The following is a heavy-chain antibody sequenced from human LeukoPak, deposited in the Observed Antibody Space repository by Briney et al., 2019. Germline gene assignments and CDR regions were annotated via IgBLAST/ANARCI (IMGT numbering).Heavy chain of an antibody. CDR3: AKAAGVNPVYGEIDY. CDR2: ISGSGGSI. CDR1: GFTFSSYA. D-gene: IGHD4-17*01. V-gene: IGHV3-23*01. Sequence: QTGGSLRLSCAASGFTFSSYAMSWVRQAPGKGLEWVSAISGSGGSIYYADSVKGRFTISRDNSKNTLYLQMNSLRAEDTAVYYCAKAAGVNPVYGEIDYWGQGTLVTVSS. J-gene: IGHJ4*02.